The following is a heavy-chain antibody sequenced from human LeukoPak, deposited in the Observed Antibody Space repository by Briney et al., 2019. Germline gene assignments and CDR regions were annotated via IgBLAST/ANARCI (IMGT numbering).Heavy chain of an antibody. Sequence: SETLSLTCTVSGGSISSYYWSWIRQPPGKGLEWIGYIYYSGSTNYNPSLKSRVTISVDTSKNQFSLKLSSVTAADTAVYYCARHGVRGVIISNWLDPWGQGTLVTVSS. CDR3: ARHGVRGVIISNWLDP. D-gene: IGHD3-10*01. CDR1: GGSISSYY. V-gene: IGHV4-59*08. J-gene: IGHJ5*02. CDR2: IYYSGST.